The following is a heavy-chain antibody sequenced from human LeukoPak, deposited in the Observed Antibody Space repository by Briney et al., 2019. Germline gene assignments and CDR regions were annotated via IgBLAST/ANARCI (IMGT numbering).Heavy chain of an antibody. CDR1: GFTFSSYA. V-gene: IGHV3-23*01. CDR3: ATVGPYCSSTSCYGDAFDI. J-gene: IGHJ3*02. CDR2: ISGSGGST. Sequence: PGGSLRLSCAASGFTFSSYAMSWVRQAPGKGLEWVSAISGSGGSTYYADSVKGRFTISRDNSKNTLYLQMNSLRAEDTAVYYCATVGPYCSSTSCYGDAFDIWGQGTMVTVSS. D-gene: IGHD2-2*01.